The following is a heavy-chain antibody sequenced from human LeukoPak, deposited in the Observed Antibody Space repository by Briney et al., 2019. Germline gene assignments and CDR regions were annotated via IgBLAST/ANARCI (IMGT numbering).Heavy chain of an antibody. Sequence: SETLSLTCTVSGGSISSYYWSWIRQPAGKGLEWIGRIYTSGSTNYNPSLKSRVTMSVDTSKNQFSLKLSSVTAADTAVYYCARDQPYLGYCSSTSCLNWLDPWGQGTLVTVSS. V-gene: IGHV4-4*07. CDR3: ARDQPYLGYCSSTSCLNWLDP. CDR1: GGSISSYY. D-gene: IGHD2-2*01. J-gene: IGHJ5*02. CDR2: IYTSGST.